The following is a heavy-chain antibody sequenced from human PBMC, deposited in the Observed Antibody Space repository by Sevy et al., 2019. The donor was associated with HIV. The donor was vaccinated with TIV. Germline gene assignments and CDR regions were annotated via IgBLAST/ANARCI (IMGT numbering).Heavy chain of an antibody. CDR1: GFTFSNYA. Sequence: GGSLRLSCTASGFTFSNYAMNWVRQAPGKGLEWVSGISGSGSGSGTYYADSVKGRFTVARDNPKNTLYLQMNSLRAEDTAVYYCAKDIVILVGDAFDIWGQGTMVTVSS. CDR2: ISGSGSGSGT. V-gene: IGHV3-23*01. CDR3: AKDIVILVGDAFDI. J-gene: IGHJ3*02. D-gene: IGHD3-22*01.